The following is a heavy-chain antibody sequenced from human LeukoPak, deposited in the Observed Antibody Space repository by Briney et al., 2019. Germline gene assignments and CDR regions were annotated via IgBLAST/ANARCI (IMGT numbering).Heavy chain of an antibody. Sequence: GGSLRLSCAASGFTFSSYWMSWVRQAPGKGLEWVANIKQDGSEKYYVDSVKGRFTISRDNAKSSLYLQMNSLRAEDTAVYYCARVVPAAKTSNAFDIWGQGTMVTVSS. CDR2: IKQDGSEK. CDR1: GFTFSSYW. V-gene: IGHV3-7*01. J-gene: IGHJ3*02. CDR3: ARVVPAAKTSNAFDI. D-gene: IGHD2-2*01.